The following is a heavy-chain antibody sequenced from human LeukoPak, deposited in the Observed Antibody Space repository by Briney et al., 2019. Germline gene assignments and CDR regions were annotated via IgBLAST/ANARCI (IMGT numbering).Heavy chain of an antibody. CDR2: INSDGSNT. D-gene: IGHD5-24*01. CDR1: GFTFSSYW. V-gene: IGHV3-74*01. CDR3: ARYGDGYDFDY. Sequence: GGSLRLSCAASGFTFSSYWMRWVRQAPGRGVWCVSRINSDGSNTSYADSVKGRFTISRNNAKNTLYLQMNSLRAEDTAVYYCARYGDGYDFDYWGQGTLVTVSS. J-gene: IGHJ4*02.